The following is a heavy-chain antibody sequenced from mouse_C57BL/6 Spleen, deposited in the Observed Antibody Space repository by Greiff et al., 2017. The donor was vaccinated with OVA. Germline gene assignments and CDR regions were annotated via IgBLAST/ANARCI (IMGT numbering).Heavy chain of an antibody. CDR3: ARGGYDYDAWFGY. D-gene: IGHD2-4*01. V-gene: IGHV1-66*01. Sequence: VQLQQSGPELVKPGASVKISCKASGYSFTSYYIHWVKQRPGQGLEWIGWIYPGSGNTKYHEKFKGKATLTADTSSSTAYMQLSSLTSEDSAVYYCARGGYDYDAWFGYWGQGTLVTVSA. J-gene: IGHJ3*01. CDR2: IYPGSGNT. CDR1: GYSFTSYY.